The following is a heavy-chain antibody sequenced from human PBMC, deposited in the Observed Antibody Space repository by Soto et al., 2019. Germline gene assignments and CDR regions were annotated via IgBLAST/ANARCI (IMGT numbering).Heavy chain of an antibody. J-gene: IGHJ6*02. CDR2: INHSGST. CDR3: ARGGLRGRQQLVRRVCCYGMDV. CDR1: CGSFSGYY. Sequence: PSETLSLTCAVYCGSFSGYYWSWIRQPPGTGLEWIGEINHSGSTNYNPSLKSRVTISVDTSKNQFSLKLSSVTAADTAVYYCARGGLRGRQQLVRRVCCYGMDVWGQGTTVTVSS. V-gene: IGHV4-34*01. D-gene: IGHD6-13*01.